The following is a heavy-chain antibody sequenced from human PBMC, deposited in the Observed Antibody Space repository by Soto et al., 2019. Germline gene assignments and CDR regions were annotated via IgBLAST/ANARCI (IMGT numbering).Heavy chain of an antibody. V-gene: IGHV4-31*03. Sequence: QVQLQESGPGLVKPSQTLSLTCTVSGGSISSGDYYWGWIRQHPGKGLEWIGYIYYSGSTHYNPSLKSRVTMSVDTSENQFSLKLSSLTAADTAVYYCARGRYSSSSNWFDPWGQGTLVTVSS. CDR1: GGSISSGDYY. D-gene: IGHD6-6*01. J-gene: IGHJ5*02. CDR2: IYYSGST. CDR3: ARGRYSSSSNWFDP.